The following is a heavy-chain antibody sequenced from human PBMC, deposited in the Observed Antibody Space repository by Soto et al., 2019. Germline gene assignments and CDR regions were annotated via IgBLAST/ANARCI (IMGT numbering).Heavy chain of an antibody. V-gene: IGHV3-23*01. CDR3: AKGMYYYDSSGYRLFDY. CDR2: ISVSGGTT. D-gene: IGHD3-22*01. Sequence: EVQLLDPGGGLIQPGGSLRLSCAASGFTFRNFAMNWVRQAPGKGLEWVSGISVSGGTTYYADSVRGRFTVSRDNSKNTVFLQMNSLRAEDTAVYFCAKGMYYYDSSGYRLFDYWGQGTLVTVSS. CDR1: GFTFRNFA. J-gene: IGHJ4*02.